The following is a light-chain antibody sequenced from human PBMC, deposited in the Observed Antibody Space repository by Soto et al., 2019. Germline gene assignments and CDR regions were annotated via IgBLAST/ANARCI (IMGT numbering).Light chain of an antibody. CDR1: SSDIGAYDH. J-gene: IGLJ1*01. V-gene: IGLV2-14*01. CDR3: GSYTTSSNYV. Sequence: QSVLTQPASVSGSPGQSITISCSGTSSDIGAYDHVAWFQQFPGKTPKLVIYDVSNRPSGISNRFSGSKSGNTASLTISGLQAEDEADHYCGSYTTSSNYVFGTGTKVTVL. CDR2: DVS.